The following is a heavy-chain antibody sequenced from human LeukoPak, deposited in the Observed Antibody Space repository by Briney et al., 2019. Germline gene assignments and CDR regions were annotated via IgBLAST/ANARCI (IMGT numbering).Heavy chain of an antibody. D-gene: IGHD1-26*01. V-gene: IGHV3-11*05. CDR2: ISSSSSYI. J-gene: IGHJ5*02. CDR1: GFTFSDYY. CDR3: AKDYEPLVGVHRWGDWFDP. Sequence: GGSLRLSCAASGFTFSDYYMSWIRQAPGKGLEWVSYISSSSSYIYYADSLKGRFTISRDNAKNSLYLQMNSLRAEDTAVYYCAKDYEPLVGVHRWGDWFDPWGQGTLVTVSS.